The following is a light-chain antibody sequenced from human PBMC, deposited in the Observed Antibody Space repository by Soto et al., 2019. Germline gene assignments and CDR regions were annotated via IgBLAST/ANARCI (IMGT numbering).Light chain of an antibody. CDR3: GTWDSSLSVGV. J-gene: IGLJ3*02. CDR1: ISNIGSND. CDR2: DND. Sequence: QSVLTQPPSVSAAPGQKVTISCSGSISNIGSNDVSWYQQLPGTAPKVLIYDNDKRPSGIPDRFSGSKSGTSATLGITGLQTGVEAYYYCGTWDSSLSVGVFGGGTKLTVL. V-gene: IGLV1-51*01.